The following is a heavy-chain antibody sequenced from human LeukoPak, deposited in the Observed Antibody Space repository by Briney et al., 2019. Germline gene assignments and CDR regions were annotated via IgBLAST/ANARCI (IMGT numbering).Heavy chain of an antibody. V-gene: IGHV4-59*08. D-gene: IGHD5-24*01. Sequence: SETLSLTCTVSGGSISSYYWSWIRQPPGKGLEWIGYIYYSGSTNYNPSLKSRVTISVDTSKNQFSLKLSSVTAADTAVYYCARHGSGWLQSYFDYWGQGTLVTVSS. CDR1: GGSISSYY. CDR3: ARHGSGWLQSYFDY. J-gene: IGHJ4*02. CDR2: IYYSGST.